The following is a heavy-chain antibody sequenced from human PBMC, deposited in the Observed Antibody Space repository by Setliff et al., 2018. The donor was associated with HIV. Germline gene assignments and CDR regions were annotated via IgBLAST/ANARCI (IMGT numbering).Heavy chain of an antibody. CDR3: ARHSDRTGYYSTFDN. V-gene: IGHV4-38-2*01. CDR1: GYSISSGFY. CDR2: IYHSGTT. D-gene: IGHD3-9*01. Sequence: PSETLSLTCAVSGYSISSGFYCDWSRQPPGKGLEWIGTIYHSGTTYYNPSLKSRFTISVDTSKNQFSLKLSSVTAADTAVYYCARHSDRTGYYSTFDNWGQGTLVTVSS. J-gene: IGHJ4*02.